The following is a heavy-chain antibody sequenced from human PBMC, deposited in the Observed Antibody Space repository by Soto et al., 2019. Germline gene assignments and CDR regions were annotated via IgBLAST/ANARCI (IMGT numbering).Heavy chain of an antibody. J-gene: IGHJ5*02. CDR1: GGTFSSYA. D-gene: IGHD5-12*01. CDR3: ARSRGDIVAPSNWFDP. CDR2: IIPIFGTA. Sequence: PSVKVSCKASGGTFSSYAISWVRQAPGQGLEWMGGIIPIFGTANYAQKFQGRVTITADKSTSTAYMELSSLRSEDTAVYYCARSRGDIVAPSNWFDPWGQGTLVTVSS. V-gene: IGHV1-69*06.